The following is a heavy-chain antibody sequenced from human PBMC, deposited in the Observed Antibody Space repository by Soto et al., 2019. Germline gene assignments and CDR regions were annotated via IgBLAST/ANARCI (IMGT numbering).Heavy chain of an antibody. V-gene: IGHV3-30-3*01. Sequence: QVQLVESGGGVVQPGRSLRLSCAASGFTFSYYAMHWVRQAPGKGLEWVAVISYDGSNKYYADSVKGRFTISRDNSKNTLYLQMDSLRAEDTAVYYCAREGAARRSYYFDCWGQGTLVTVSS. CDR3: AREGAARRSYYFDC. D-gene: IGHD6-6*01. CDR1: GFTFSYYA. J-gene: IGHJ4*02. CDR2: ISYDGSNK.